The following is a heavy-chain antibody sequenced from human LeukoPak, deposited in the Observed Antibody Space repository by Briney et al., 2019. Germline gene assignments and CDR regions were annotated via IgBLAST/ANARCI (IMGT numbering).Heavy chain of an antibody. CDR2: NKNDGRST. Sequence: GGSLRLSCAASGYTFSNYYVHWVRHAPGKGLVCVSCNKNDGRSTTYADSVKGRFTISRDNAKDTLYLQMNSLRADDTAVYYCARGPDCSGGSCYPGRFDYWGQGTLVTVSS. D-gene: IGHD2-15*01. CDR1: GYTFSNYY. J-gene: IGHJ4*02. V-gene: IGHV3-74*01. CDR3: ARGPDCSGGSCYPGRFDY.